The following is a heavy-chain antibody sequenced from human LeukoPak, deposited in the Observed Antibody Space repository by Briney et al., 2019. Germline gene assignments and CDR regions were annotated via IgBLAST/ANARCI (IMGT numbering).Heavy chain of an antibody. Sequence: PSETLSLTCTVSVGSISSYYWSWIRQPAGKGLEWIGRIYTSGSTNYNPSLKSRVTMSVDTSKNQFSLKLSSVTAADTAVYYCARERGTYCGGDCYSWYFQHWGQGTLVTVSS. J-gene: IGHJ1*01. CDR3: ARERGTYCGGDCYSWYFQH. CDR2: IYTSGST. CDR1: VGSISSYY. V-gene: IGHV4-4*07. D-gene: IGHD2-21*02.